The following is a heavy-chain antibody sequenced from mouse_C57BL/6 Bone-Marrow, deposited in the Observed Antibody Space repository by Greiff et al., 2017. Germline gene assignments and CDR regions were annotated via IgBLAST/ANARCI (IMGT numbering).Heavy chain of an antibody. V-gene: IGHV1-81*01. CDR1: GYTFTSYG. J-gene: IGHJ4*01. CDR2: IYPRSGNT. Sequence: VQLQQSGAELARPGASVKLSCKASGYTFTSYGISWVKQRTGQGLEWIGEIYPRSGNTYYNEKFKGKATLTADKSSSTAYMELRGLTSEYSAVYFCARDSGVGLAMDYWGQGTSVTVSS. D-gene: IGHD3-1*01. CDR3: ARDSGVGLAMDY.